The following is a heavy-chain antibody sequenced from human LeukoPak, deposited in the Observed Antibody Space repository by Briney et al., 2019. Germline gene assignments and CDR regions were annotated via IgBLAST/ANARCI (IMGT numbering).Heavy chain of an antibody. V-gene: IGHV1-18*01. D-gene: IGHD7-27*01. J-gene: IGHJ4*02. CDR2: IAGYNGNT. Sequence: ASVKVSCKASGYTFTSYGISWVRQAPGQGLEWMGWIAGYNGNTIYAQMLQGRVTMTTDTSASTAYMELRSLRPDDTAVYYCARGLGNHPEIPLDYWGQGTLVTVS. CDR3: ARGLGNHPEIPLDY. CDR1: GYTFTSYG.